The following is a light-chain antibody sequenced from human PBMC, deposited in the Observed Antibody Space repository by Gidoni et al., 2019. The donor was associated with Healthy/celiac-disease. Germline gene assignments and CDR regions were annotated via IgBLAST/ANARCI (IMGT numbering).Light chain of an antibody. CDR3: RQALQRWT. CDR2: LGA. J-gene: IGKJ1*01. V-gene: IGKV2-28*01. Sequence: DSVLTQSALALPVTPREPASISCRSSQSLLHSSGDNYLAWYLQKPVQSPQLLIYLGANRASGVPDRFSGSGSGTDFTLKIRPLVAEDFGLYYCRQALQRWTFGQGTKVEIK. CDR1: QSLLHSSGDNY.